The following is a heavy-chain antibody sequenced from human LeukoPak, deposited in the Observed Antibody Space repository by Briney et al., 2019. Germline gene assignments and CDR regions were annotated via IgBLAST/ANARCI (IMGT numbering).Heavy chain of an antibody. CDR2: IFSDGGT. J-gene: IGHJ4*02. CDR3: AREPPGAYYFDF. V-gene: IGHV1-46*01. Sequence: ASVKVSCKASGYTFTSYHMHWVRQAPGQGLAWMGIIFSDGGTKYAQTFQGRVTMTRDTSTATVYMELSSLRSEYTAVYYCAREPPGAYYFDFWGQGNPVTVSS. D-gene: IGHD1-14*01. CDR1: GYTFTSYH.